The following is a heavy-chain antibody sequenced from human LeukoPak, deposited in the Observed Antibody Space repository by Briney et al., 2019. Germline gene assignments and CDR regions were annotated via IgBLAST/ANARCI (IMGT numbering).Heavy chain of an antibody. Sequence: PSETLSLTCTVSGGSISSYYWSWIRQPAGKGLEWIGRIYTSGSTNYNPSLKSRVTMSVDTSKNQFSLKLSSVTAADTAVYYCARAPAYYYGSSGYYRHHFDYWGQGTLVTVSS. CDR3: ARAPAYYYGSSGYYRHHFDY. CDR1: GGSISSYY. J-gene: IGHJ4*02. V-gene: IGHV4-4*07. CDR2: IYTSGST. D-gene: IGHD3-22*01.